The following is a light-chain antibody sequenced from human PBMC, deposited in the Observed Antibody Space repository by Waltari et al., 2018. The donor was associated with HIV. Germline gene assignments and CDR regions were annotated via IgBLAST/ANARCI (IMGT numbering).Light chain of an antibody. J-gene: IGKJ2*01. CDR3: LQHATLPYT. CDR2: GPS. CDR1: QSVNNGY. Sequence: EIVLTQSPAPLSLSPGGRASLSCRARQSVNNGYLAWYQWKPGQAPRLVIYGPSRRATGVPDRFTGSGSGTDFTLTISRLQPEDFAVYYCLQHATLPYTFGQGTKLEI. V-gene: IGKV3-20*01.